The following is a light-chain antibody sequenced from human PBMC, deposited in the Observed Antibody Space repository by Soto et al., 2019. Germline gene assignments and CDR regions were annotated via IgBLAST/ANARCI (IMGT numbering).Light chain of an antibody. CDR2: GIS. CDR1: HTISISY. J-gene: IGKJ1*01. Sequence: EIVFTQSPGTLSLSPGERATLSCRASHTISISYLAWYQQKPGQAPRLLMYGISRRATGIPDRFSGSGSGTDFTLTITRLEPEDFAVYYCQQYVTSSPRTFGQGTKVDIK. CDR3: QQYVTSSPRT. V-gene: IGKV3-20*01.